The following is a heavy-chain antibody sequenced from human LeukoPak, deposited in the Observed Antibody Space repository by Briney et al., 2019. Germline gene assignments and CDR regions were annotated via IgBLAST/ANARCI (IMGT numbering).Heavy chain of an antibody. CDR1: GGSISSYY. Sequence: PSETLSLTCTVSGGSISSYYWSWIRQPAGKGLEWIGRIYTSGSTNYNPSLKCRVTMSVDTSKNQFSLKLSSVTAADTAVYYCARETRVSGSLNFDYWGQGTLVTVSS. CDR2: IYTSGST. J-gene: IGHJ4*02. D-gene: IGHD1-26*01. CDR3: ARETRVSGSLNFDY. V-gene: IGHV4-4*07.